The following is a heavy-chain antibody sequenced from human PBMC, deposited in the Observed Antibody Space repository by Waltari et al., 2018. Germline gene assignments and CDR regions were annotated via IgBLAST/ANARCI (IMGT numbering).Heavy chain of an antibody. J-gene: IGHJ4*02. CDR1: GDTFSRYA. CDR3: ARDTWGSNHYFEF. Sequence: KPGSSVKVSCKASGDTFSRYAISWVRQAPGQGLEWMGTSVPSFGTANYARKFQGRVTLTADKSTSTAYMELNSLTFEDTAIYFCARDTWGSNHYFEFWGQGTLVTVSS. CDR2: SVPSFGTA. D-gene: IGHD3-16*01. V-gene: IGHV1-69*06.